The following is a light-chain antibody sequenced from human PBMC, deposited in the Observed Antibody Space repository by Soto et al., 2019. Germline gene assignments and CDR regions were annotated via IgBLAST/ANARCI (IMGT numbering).Light chain of an antibody. V-gene: IGKV3-20*01. Sequence: EIVLTQSPGTLSLSPGERATLSCRASQSVSSSHLAWYQQKPGQAPRLLIYGASSRATGIPDRFSGSGSGTDFTLTISRLEPEDFAVYYCQQYDSSTGTFGQGTKLEIK. CDR1: QSVSSSH. CDR2: GAS. CDR3: QQYDSSTGT. J-gene: IGKJ2*01.